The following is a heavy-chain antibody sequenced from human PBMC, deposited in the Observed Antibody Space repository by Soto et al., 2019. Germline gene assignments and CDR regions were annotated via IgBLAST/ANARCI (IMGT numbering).Heavy chain of an antibody. D-gene: IGHD4-17*01. CDR3: ASRYGGTLDY. CDR1: GGSISSYY. Sequence: QVQLQESGPGLVKPSETLSLTCTVSGGSISSYYWSWIRQPPGKGLEWIGYIYYSGSTNYNPSLKSRLTFSLDTSKNHFSLTLSSVTAADTAVYYCASRYGGTLDYWGQGTLVTVSS. J-gene: IGHJ4*02. V-gene: IGHV4-59*08. CDR2: IYYSGST.